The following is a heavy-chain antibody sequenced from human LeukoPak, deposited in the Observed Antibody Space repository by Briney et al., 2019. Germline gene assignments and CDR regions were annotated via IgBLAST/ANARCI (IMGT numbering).Heavy chain of an antibody. Sequence: PSETLSLTCIVSGYSISSGYYWGWIRQPPGKGLEWIGSIYHSGSTYYNPSLKSRVTISVDTSKNQFSLKLSSVTAADTAVYYCARDGYYYGSGSYMDYWGQGTLVTVSS. J-gene: IGHJ4*02. V-gene: IGHV4-38-2*02. D-gene: IGHD3-10*01. CDR1: GYSISSGYY. CDR3: ARDGYYYGSGSYMDY. CDR2: IYHSGST.